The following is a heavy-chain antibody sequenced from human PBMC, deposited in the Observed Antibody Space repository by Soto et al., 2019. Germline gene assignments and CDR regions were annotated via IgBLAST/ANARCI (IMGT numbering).Heavy chain of an antibody. CDR1: GASIINDNW. D-gene: IGHD5-12*01. Sequence: QVQLQESGPGLVKPSGTLSLTCAVSGASIINDNWWSWVRQTPGKGLEWIGEIHHSGTANYNPSLKSRVIMSVDRSKNQFSLNLSAVTAADTAVYFCATHGRRWLLYGMDVWGQGTTVSVSS. CDR3: ATHGRRWLLYGMDV. J-gene: IGHJ6*02. V-gene: IGHV4-4*02. CDR2: IHHSGTA.